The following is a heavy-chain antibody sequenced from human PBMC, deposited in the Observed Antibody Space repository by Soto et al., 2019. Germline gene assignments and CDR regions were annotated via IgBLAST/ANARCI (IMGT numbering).Heavy chain of an antibody. V-gene: IGHV3-48*02. J-gene: IGHJ4*02. CDR2: ISRGKVTT. D-gene: IGHD3-10*01. CDR3: ARGGAGRPDY. CDR1: GFTFSSYG. Sequence: EVQLVNSGGGLVQPGGSLRLSCAASGFTFSSYGMNWVRQAPGKGLEWVSYISRGKVTTNYPDSVKGRFTISRDNAKSSLYLQLNSLRDDDTAVYYCARGGAGRPDYWCQGTLVIVSS.